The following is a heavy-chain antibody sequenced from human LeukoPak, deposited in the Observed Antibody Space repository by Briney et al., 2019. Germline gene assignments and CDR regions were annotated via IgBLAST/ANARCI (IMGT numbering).Heavy chain of an antibody. CDR2: ITTNSVM. Sequence: PGGSLRLSCVASGFTLSDYGMSWARQAPGKGLEWISYITTNSVMFYADSVKGRFTISRDNDKNSVYLQMTSLRDEDTAVYFCAKTGAASGGMDVWGRGTTVTVSS. J-gene: IGHJ6*02. D-gene: IGHD2-15*01. CDR3: AKTGAASGGMDV. CDR1: GFTLSDYG. V-gene: IGHV3-48*02.